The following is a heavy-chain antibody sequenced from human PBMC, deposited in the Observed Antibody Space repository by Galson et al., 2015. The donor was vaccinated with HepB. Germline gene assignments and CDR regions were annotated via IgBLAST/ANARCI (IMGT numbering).Heavy chain of an antibody. Sequence: QSGAEVKKPGESLKISCKGLGYSFASHWIGWVRQMPGKGLEWMGIIYPADSDTRYSPSFQGQVTISADKSISTAYLQWSILKASDTAMYYCARSAAATPEWHYWGQRTLVTVSS. V-gene: IGHV5-51*01. CDR2: IYPADSDT. CDR1: GYSFASHW. CDR3: ARSAAATPEWHY. D-gene: IGHD2-15*01. J-gene: IGHJ4*02.